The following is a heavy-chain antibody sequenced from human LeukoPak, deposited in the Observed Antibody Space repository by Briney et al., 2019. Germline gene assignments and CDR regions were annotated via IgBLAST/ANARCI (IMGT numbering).Heavy chain of an antibody. Sequence: PGGSLRLSCTASGFTFSDYYMNWIRQAPGKGLEWVSYISTSGSSIEYVDSLKGRFTISRDNAKNSLYLQMNSLRPEDTAVYFCARDRHVPGLYYYYMDVWGKGTTVTVSS. CDR3: ARDRHVPGLYYYYMDV. CDR1: GFTFSDYY. V-gene: IGHV3-11*04. CDR2: ISTSGSSI. D-gene: IGHD6-6*01. J-gene: IGHJ6*03.